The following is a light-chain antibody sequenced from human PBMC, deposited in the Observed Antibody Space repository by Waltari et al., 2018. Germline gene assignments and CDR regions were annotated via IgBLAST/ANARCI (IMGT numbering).Light chain of an antibody. J-gene: IGLJ3*02. CDR3: QVWHTSTDLWV. CDR2: YDG. CDR1: NIGSES. Sequence: SYVLTQPPSVSVAPGQTARITCGGNNIGSESVHWYQHKTGQAPVLVSYYDGGRPSGIPERFSGSNSGDTATLTITGVEAGDEADYYCQVWHTSTDLWVFGGGTKLTVL. V-gene: IGLV3-21*04.